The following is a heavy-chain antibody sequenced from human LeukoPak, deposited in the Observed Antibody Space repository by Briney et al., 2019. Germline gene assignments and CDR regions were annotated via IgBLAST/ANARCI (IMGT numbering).Heavy chain of an antibody. CDR2: IWYDGSNK. J-gene: IGHJ4*02. CDR3: ANSYGDYDSFDY. Sequence: GGSLRLSCAASGFTFSSYGMHWVRQAPGKGLEWVAVIWYDGSNKYYADSVKGRFTISRDNSKNMLYLQMNSLRAEDTALYYCANSYGDYDSFDYWGQGTLVTVSS. CDR1: GFTFSSYG. D-gene: IGHD4-17*01. V-gene: IGHV3-30*02.